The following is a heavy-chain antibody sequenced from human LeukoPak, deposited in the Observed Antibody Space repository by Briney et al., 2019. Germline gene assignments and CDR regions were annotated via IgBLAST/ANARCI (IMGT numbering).Heavy chain of an antibody. V-gene: IGHV3-21*01. CDR2: ISSSSSYI. J-gene: IGHJ4*02. CDR1: GFTFSRYS. D-gene: IGHD3-3*01. CDR3: ARDHSESLPWLDY. Sequence: GGSLRLSCAASGFTFSRYSMNWVRQAPGKGLEWVSSISSSSSYIYYADSVKGRFTISRDNAKNSLYLQMNSLRAEDTAVYYCARDHSESLPWLDYWGQGTLVTVSS.